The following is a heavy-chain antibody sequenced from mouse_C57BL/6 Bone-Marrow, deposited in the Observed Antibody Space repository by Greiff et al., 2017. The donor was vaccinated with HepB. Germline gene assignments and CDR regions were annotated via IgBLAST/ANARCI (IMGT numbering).Heavy chain of an antibody. Sequence: VKLMESGPGLVQPSQSLSITCTVSGFSLTSYGVHWVRQSPGKGLEWLGVIWSGGSTDYNAAFISRLSISKDNSKSQVFFKMNSLQADDTAIYYCALIYYDYAYAMDYWGQGTSVTVSS. V-gene: IGHV2-2*01. CDR2: IWSGGST. D-gene: IGHD2-4*01. CDR3: ALIYYDYAYAMDY. J-gene: IGHJ4*01. CDR1: GFSLTSYG.